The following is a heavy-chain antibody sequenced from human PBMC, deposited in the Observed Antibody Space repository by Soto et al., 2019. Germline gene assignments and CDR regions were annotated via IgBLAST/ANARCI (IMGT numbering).Heavy chain of an antibody. Sequence: QVQLVQSGAEVKKPGASVKVSCKASGYTFTSYYLHWVRQAPGQGLEWMGIINPSGGSTSYAQKSQGRVTMTRDTSTSTVYMELSSLRSEDTAVYYCARDSSQQLVRNWFDPWGQGTLVTVSS. J-gene: IGHJ5*02. V-gene: IGHV1-46*01. CDR3: ARDSSQQLVRNWFDP. CDR2: INPSGGST. CDR1: GYTFTSYY. D-gene: IGHD6-13*01.